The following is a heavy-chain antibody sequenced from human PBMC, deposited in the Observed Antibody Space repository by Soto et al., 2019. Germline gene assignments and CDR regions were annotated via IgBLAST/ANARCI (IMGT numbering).Heavy chain of an antibody. CDR1: GGSISSYY. CDR2: IYYSGIT. Sequence: SETLSLTCTVFGGSISSYYWSWVRQPPGKGLEWIGYIYYSGITNYNPSLKSRVTISVVTSKNQFSLKLSSVIAADTAVYYCARDLLGDYYFDYWGQGTLVTVSS. V-gene: IGHV4-59*01. CDR3: ARDLLGDYYFDY. D-gene: IGHD4-17*01. J-gene: IGHJ4*02.